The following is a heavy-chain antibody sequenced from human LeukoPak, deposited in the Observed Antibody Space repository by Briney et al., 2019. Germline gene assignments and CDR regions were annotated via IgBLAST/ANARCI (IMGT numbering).Heavy chain of an antibody. D-gene: IGHD6-19*01. CDR3: ASSGWAPYYYYYMDV. V-gene: IGHV3-15*01. CDR2: IKSKTDGGTT. J-gene: IGHJ6*03. CDR1: GFTFSNAW. Sequence: PGGSLRLSCAASGFTFSNAWMSWVRQAPGKGLEWVGRIKSKTDGGTTGYAAPVKGRFTISRDDSKNTLYLQMNSLRAEDTAVYYCASSGWAPYYYYYMDVWGKGTTVTVSS.